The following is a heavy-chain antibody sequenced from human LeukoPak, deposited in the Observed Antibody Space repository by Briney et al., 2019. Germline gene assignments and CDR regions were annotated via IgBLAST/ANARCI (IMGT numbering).Heavy chain of an antibody. CDR3: ASDLENYDILTGPGYWFDP. J-gene: IGHJ5*02. CDR2: IYYSWST. D-gene: IGHD3-9*01. CDR1: SSYS. V-gene: IGHV4-39*07. Sequence: SSYSMHCVRQARGKGLEWIGSIYYSWSTYYNPPLQRRVTISVDTSNNQYSLKLSSVAAAHTDVYYCASDLENYDILTGPGYWFDPWGQGALVTVCS.